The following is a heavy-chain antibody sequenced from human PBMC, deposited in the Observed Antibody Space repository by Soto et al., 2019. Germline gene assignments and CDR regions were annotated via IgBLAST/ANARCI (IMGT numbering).Heavy chain of an antibody. CDR2: IYYSGST. D-gene: IGHD1-1*01. CDR1: GGSISSYY. J-gene: IGHJ4*02. CDR3: ARTLPNRQLFDS. V-gene: IGHV4-59*01. Sequence: SETLSLTCTVSGGSISSYYWSWIRQPPGKGLEWIGYIYYSGSTNYNPSLKSRVTISIDTSKNQFSLRLASVTAADTAVYYCARTLPNRQLFDSWSQGTLVTVSS.